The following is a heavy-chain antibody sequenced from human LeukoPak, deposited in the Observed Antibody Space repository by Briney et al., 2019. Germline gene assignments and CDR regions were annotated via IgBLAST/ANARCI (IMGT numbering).Heavy chain of an antibody. CDR1: GFTFSSYW. V-gene: IGHV3-74*01. CDR3: ARDRGYCSSTSCYDNH. D-gene: IGHD2-2*01. CDR2: INSDGSST. J-gene: IGHJ5*02. Sequence: GGSLRLSCAASGFTFSSYWMHWVRQAPGKGLVWVSRINSDGSSTSYADSVKGRFTISRDNAKNTLYLQMNSLRAEDTAAYYCARDRGYCSSTSCYDNHWGQGTLVTVSS.